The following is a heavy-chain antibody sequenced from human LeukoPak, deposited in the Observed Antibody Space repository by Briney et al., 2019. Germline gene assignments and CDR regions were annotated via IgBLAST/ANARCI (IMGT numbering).Heavy chain of an antibody. J-gene: IGHJ4*02. Sequence: GGSLRLSCAASGFTFSSYGLHWVRQAPGKGLEWVAVISYDGSNKYYADSVKGRFTISRDNSKNTLYLQMNSLRAEDTAVYYCANLLRWEPYWGQGTLVTVSS. CDR2: ISYDGSNK. CDR1: GFTFSSYG. D-gene: IGHD4-23*01. CDR3: ANLLRWEPY. V-gene: IGHV3-30*18.